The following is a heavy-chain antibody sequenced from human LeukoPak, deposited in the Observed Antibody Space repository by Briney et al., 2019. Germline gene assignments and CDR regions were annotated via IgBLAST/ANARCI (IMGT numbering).Heavy chain of an antibody. CDR2: ISCSGGST. D-gene: IGHD4-17*01. Sequence: WGSLRLSCAASGFTYSNYAMSWVRQAPGKGLEWISAISCSGGSTYYADSVKSRFTIQRDISQEAVLLHLNSQRAKDTAVYYCVATVTILDYWGQGTLVTVSS. CDR1: GFTYSNYA. J-gene: IGHJ4*02. CDR3: VATVTILDY. V-gene: IGHV3-23*01.